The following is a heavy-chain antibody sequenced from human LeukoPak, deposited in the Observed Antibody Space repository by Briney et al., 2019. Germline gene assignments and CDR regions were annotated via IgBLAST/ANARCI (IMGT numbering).Heavy chain of an antibody. CDR1: GFTFGDNT. J-gene: IGHJ4*02. Sequence: PGRSLRLSCTASGFTFGDNTMSWFRQAPGKGLEWIGLIRRNTYGGTTEYAASVKGRFTISRDESKSIAYLQMNSLKTEDTAVYYCTRASAVVTQTFDYWGQGNLVTVSS. D-gene: IGHD2-21*02. CDR3: TRASAVVTQTFDY. CDR2: IRRNTYGGTT. V-gene: IGHV3-49*03.